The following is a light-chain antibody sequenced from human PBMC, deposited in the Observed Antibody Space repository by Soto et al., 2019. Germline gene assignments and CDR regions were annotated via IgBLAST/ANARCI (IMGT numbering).Light chain of an antibody. J-gene: IGLJ2*01. V-gene: IGLV2-11*01. Sequence: QSALTQPRSVSGSPGQSVTISCTGTSSDVGGYNYVSWYQQHPGKAPKLMIYDVSKRPSGVPDRFSGSKSGNTASLTISGLQAEDEADYYCCSYASSGTYVVFGGGTKLTVL. CDR1: SSDVGGYNY. CDR3: CSYASSGTYVV. CDR2: DVS.